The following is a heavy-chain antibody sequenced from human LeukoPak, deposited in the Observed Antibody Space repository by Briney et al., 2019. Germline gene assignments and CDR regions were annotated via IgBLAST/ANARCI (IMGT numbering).Heavy chain of an antibody. J-gene: IGHJ4*02. Sequence: TGGSLRLSCAASRFTFSSYAMSWVRQAPGKGLEWVSAISGSGGSTYYADSVKGRSTISRDNSKNTLYLQMSSLRAEDTAVYYCAKDYRYSSSWYWGYFDYWGQGTLVTVSS. CDR3: AKDYRYSSSWYWGYFDY. CDR1: RFTFSSYA. V-gene: IGHV3-23*01. D-gene: IGHD6-13*01. CDR2: ISGSGGST.